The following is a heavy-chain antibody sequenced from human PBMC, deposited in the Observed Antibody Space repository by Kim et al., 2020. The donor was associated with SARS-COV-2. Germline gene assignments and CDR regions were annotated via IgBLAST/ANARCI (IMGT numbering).Heavy chain of an antibody. CDR2: ISSSSSYI. V-gene: IGHV3-21*01. D-gene: IGHD6-13*01. J-gene: IGHJ4*02. CDR1: GFTFSSYS. CDR3: ARESLAAAGTDFDY. Sequence: GGSLRLSCAASGFTFSSYSMNWVRQAPGKGLEWVSSISSSSSYIYYADSVKGRFTISRDNAKNSLYLQMNSLRAEDTAVYYCARESLAAAGTDFDYWAQGTLFTVSS.